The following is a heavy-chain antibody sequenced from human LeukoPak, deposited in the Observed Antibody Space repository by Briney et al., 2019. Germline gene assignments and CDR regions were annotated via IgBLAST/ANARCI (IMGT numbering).Heavy chain of an antibody. J-gene: IGHJ5*02. Sequence: AGGSLRLSCAASGFTFSSYEMNWVRQAPGKGLEWVSYNSSSGSTIYYADSVKGRFTISRDNAKNSLYLQMNSLRAEDTAVYYCAPIGWFDPWGQGTLVTVSS. CDR3: APIGWFDP. CDR2: NSSSGSTI. V-gene: IGHV3-48*03. D-gene: IGHD2-15*01. CDR1: GFTFSSYE.